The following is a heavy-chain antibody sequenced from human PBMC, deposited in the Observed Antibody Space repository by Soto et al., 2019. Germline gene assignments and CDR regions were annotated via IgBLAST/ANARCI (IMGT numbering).Heavy chain of an antibody. Sequence: SETLSLTCAVSGGSISSSNWWSWVRQPPGKGLEWIGEIYYTGTTMYNPSLKSRLTISVDRSKNQVSLNLTSVTAADTAVYYCARLGGYYQALDHWSQGTLVTVSS. D-gene: IGHD3-3*01. CDR3: ARLGGYYQALDH. CDR2: IYYTGTT. V-gene: IGHV4-4*02. CDR1: GGSISSSNW. J-gene: IGHJ4*02.